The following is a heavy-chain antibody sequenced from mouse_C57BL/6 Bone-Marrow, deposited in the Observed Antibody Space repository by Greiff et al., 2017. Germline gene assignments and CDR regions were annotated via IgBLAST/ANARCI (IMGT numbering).Heavy chain of an antibody. D-gene: IGHD1-2*01. Sequence: VQLQQPGAELVKPGASVKLSCKASGYTFTSYWMHWVKQRPGQGLEWIGMIHPNSGSTNYNEKFKSKATLTVDTSSSTAYMQLSSLTSEDSAVYYCARKGYYGPGFYFDYWGQGTTLTVSS. CDR1: GYTFTSYW. CDR2: IHPNSGST. CDR3: ARKGYYGPGFYFDY. J-gene: IGHJ2*01. V-gene: IGHV1-64*01.